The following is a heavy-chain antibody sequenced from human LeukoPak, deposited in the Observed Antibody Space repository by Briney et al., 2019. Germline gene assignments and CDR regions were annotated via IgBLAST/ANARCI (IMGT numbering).Heavy chain of an antibody. CDR2: ISWNSGSI. Sequence: GGSLRFSCAASGFTFDDYAIHWLRQAPGQGMEWVSGISWNSGSIGYADSVKGRFTISRDNAKNSLYLQMNSLRPEDTALYYCAKVGPSGYSYGAFDYWGQGTLVTVS. CDR3: AKVGPSGYSYGAFDY. V-gene: IGHV3-9*01. CDR1: GFTFDDYA. J-gene: IGHJ4*02. D-gene: IGHD5-18*01.